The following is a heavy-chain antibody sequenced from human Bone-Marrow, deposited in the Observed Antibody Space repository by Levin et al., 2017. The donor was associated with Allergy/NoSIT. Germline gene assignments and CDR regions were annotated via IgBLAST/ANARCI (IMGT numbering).Heavy chain of an antibody. CDR3: AKEGRGWRITIFGVVIIGCYYYYYMDV. D-gene: IGHD3-3*01. V-gene: IGHV3-30*18. CDR2: ISYDGSNK. Sequence: GESLKISCAASGFTFSSYGMHWVRQAPGKGLEWVAVISYDGSNKYYADSVKGRFTISRDNSKNTLYLQMNSLRAEDTAVYYCAKEGRGWRITIFGVVIIGCYYYYYMDVWGKGTTVTVSS. J-gene: IGHJ6*03. CDR1: GFTFSSYG.